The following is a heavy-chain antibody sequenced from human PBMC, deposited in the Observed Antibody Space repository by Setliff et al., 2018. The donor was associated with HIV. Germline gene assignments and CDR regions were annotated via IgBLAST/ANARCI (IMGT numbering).Heavy chain of an antibody. CDR1: GGSFSGYY. Sequence: SETLSLTCAVYGGSFSGYYWSWIRQPPGKGLEWIEEINHSGSTNYNPSLKSRVTISVDTSKNQFSLKLSSVTAADTAVYYCARGLVGGNWFDPWGQGTLVTVSS. J-gene: IGHJ5*02. CDR2: INHSGST. D-gene: IGHD1-26*01. V-gene: IGHV4-34*01. CDR3: ARGLVGGNWFDP.